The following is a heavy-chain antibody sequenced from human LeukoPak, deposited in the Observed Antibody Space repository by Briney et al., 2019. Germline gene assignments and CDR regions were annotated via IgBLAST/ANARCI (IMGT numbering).Heavy chain of an antibody. J-gene: IGHJ4*02. D-gene: IGHD5-18*01. CDR1: GFTLSRYG. V-gene: IGHV3-74*01. CDR2: INSEGSST. Sequence: PGGSLRLSCAASGFTLSRYGMNWVRQAPGKGLVWVSRINSEGSSTTYADSVKGRFTISRDNAKNTLILQMNSLRAEDTAVYYCARDTAMAHWGQGTLVTVSS. CDR3: ARDTAMAH.